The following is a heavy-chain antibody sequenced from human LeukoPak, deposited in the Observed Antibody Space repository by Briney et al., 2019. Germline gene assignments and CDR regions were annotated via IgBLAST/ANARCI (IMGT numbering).Heavy chain of an antibody. D-gene: IGHD6-13*01. Sequence: SETLPLTCAVYGGSFSGYYWSWIRQPPGKGLEWIGEINHSGSTNYNPSLKSRVTISVDTSKNQFSLKLSSVTAADTAVYYCARGRGQQLVPYPFDYWGQGTLVTVSS. V-gene: IGHV4-34*01. J-gene: IGHJ4*02. CDR2: INHSGST. CDR3: ARGRGQQLVPYPFDY. CDR1: GGSFSGYY.